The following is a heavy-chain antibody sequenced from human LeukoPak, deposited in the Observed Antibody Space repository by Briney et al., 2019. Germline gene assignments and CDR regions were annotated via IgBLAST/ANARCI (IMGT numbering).Heavy chain of an antibody. Sequence: GASVKVSCKASGYTFTSYDINWVRQATGQGLEWMGWMNPNSGNTGYAQKFQGRVTMTRNTSMSTAYMELSSLRSEDTAVYYCARVRYYGDYFDYWGQGTLVTVSS. V-gene: IGHV1-8*01. CDR3: ARVRYYGDYFDY. J-gene: IGHJ4*02. CDR2: MNPNSGNT. CDR1: GYTFTSYD. D-gene: IGHD4-17*01.